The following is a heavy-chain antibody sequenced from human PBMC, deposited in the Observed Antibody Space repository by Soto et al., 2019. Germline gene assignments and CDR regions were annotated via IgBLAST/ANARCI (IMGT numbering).Heavy chain of an antibody. CDR2: IYYSGRT. CDR3: ARQGSGSYNAFDI. D-gene: IGHD1-26*01. J-gene: IGHJ3*02. CDR1: GGSISSSSYY. V-gene: IGHV4-39*01. Sequence: QLQLQESGPGLVKPSETLSLTCTVSGGSISSSSYYWGWIRQPPGKGLEWIGTIYYSGRTYYNPSLKSRVTISVDTSKNQFSLKLSSVTAADTAVYYCARQGSGSYNAFDIWGQGTVVTVSS.